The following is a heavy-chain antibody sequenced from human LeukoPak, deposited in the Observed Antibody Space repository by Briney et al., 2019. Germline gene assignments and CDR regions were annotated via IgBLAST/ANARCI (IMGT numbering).Heavy chain of an antibody. Sequence: ASVKVSCKASGYTFTSYGISWARQAPGQGLEWMGWISAYNGNTNYAQKLQGRVTMTTDTSTSTAYMELRSLRSDDTAVYYCASMSGTPGIAATGFDYWGQGTLVTVSS. J-gene: IGHJ4*02. CDR2: ISAYNGNT. V-gene: IGHV1-18*01. D-gene: IGHD6-13*01. CDR1: GYTFTSYG. CDR3: ASMSGTPGIAATGFDY.